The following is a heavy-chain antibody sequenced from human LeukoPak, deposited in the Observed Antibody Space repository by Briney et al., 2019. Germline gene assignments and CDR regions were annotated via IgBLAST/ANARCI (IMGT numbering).Heavy chain of an antibody. Sequence: GGSLRLFCAASGFTFNSYGMDWVRQAPGKGLEWVAFIRSDGSTKYYADSVKGRFTISRDNSKNTLYLQMNSLRAEDTAVYYCARDPIYYDILTGYYTRGPRYFDYWGQGTLVTVSS. CDR3: ARDPIYYDILTGYYTRGPRYFDY. CDR1: GFTFNSYG. D-gene: IGHD3-9*01. V-gene: IGHV3-30*02. CDR2: IRSDGSTK. J-gene: IGHJ4*02.